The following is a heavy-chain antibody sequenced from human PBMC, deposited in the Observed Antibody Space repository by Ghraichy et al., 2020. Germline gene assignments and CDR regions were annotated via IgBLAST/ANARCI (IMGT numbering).Heavy chain of an antibody. Sequence: ESLNISCTVSGGSISSSDYCWGWVRQPPGKGLEWIGTINYSVNTYYNPSLRSRVTISVDTSKNQFSLKLSSVTAADTAVYYCAREYYSHSSGKTGDYWGQGTLVTVSS. J-gene: IGHJ4*02. D-gene: IGHD3-22*01. CDR3: AREYYSHSSGKTGDY. CDR2: INYSVNT. CDR1: GGSISSSDYC. V-gene: IGHV4-39*02.